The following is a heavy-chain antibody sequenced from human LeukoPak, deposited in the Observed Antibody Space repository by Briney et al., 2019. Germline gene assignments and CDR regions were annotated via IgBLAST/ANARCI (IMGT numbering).Heavy chain of an antibody. J-gene: IGHJ4*02. V-gene: IGHV3-33*01. CDR2: IWYDGSNK. D-gene: IGHD1-26*01. CDR1: GFTFSSYG. CDR3: ARAPGGSYFYFDY. Sequence: GGSLRLSCAASGFTFSSYGMHWVRQAPGKGLEWVAVIWYDGSNKYYADSVKGRFTISRDNSKNTLYLQMNSLGAEDTAVCYCARAPGGSYFYFDYWGQGTLVTVSS.